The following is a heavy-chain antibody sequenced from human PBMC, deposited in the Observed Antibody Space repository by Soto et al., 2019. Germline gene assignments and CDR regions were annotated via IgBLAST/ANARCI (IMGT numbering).Heavy chain of an antibody. D-gene: IGHD4-17*01. Sequence: PGGSLRLSCAASGFTFSSYSMNWVRQAPGKGLEWVSSISSSSSYIYYADSVKGRFTISRDNAKNSLYLQMNSLRAEDTAVYYCAREGDYGDYYFDLWGRGTLVTVS. V-gene: IGHV3-21*01. CDR3: AREGDYGDYYFDL. CDR2: ISSSSSYI. CDR1: GFTFSSYS. J-gene: IGHJ2*01.